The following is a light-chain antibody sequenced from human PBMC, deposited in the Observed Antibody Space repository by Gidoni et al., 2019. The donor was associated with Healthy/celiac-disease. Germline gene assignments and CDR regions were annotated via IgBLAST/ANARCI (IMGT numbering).Light chain of an antibody. CDR1: QGISSW. CDR2: ASS. Sequence: DIQMTQFASSLSASVGDRVTITCRALQGISSWLAWYQQKPGKAPKLLIYASSSLQSGVPSRFSGSGSWTDFTLTFSSLQPEDFATYYCQQANRFPLTFGGGTKVEIK. V-gene: IGKV1-12*01. J-gene: IGKJ4*01. CDR3: QQANRFPLT.